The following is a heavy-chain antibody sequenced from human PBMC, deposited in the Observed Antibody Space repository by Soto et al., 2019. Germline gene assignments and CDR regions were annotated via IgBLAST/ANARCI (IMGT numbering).Heavy chain of an antibody. CDR3: SRRRDWTAMDPLDY. CDR2: SRSKVNNYAT. J-gene: IGHJ4*02. D-gene: IGHD5-18*01. CDR1: GFIFSDSA. Sequence: EVQLVESGGGLVQPGGSLKLSCEASGFIFSDSAIHWVRQASGKGPEWVGRSRSKVNNYATVYAASVKGRFTISRADSMNTAYLQMNSLKPEDTAVYYCSRRRDWTAMDPLDYLGQGTLVTVSS. V-gene: IGHV3-73*02.